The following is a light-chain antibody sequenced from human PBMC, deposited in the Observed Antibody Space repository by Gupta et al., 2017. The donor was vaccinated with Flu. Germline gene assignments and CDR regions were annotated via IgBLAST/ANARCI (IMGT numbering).Light chain of an antibody. V-gene: IGLV2-14*01. CDR3: SSYTSGSTVV. Sequence: TSSDVGGYNYGSWYQQHPGKAPKFMIYEVINRPPGVSNRFSGSKSGNTASLTISGLQAEDEADYYCSSYTSGSTVVFGGGTKLTVL. CDR1: SSDVGGYNY. CDR2: EVI. J-gene: IGLJ2*01.